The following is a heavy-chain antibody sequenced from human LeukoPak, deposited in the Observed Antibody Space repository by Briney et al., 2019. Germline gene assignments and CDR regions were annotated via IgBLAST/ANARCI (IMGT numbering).Heavy chain of an antibody. CDR2: LSGSDGST. CDR1: GFTFSSYA. J-gene: IGHJ6*02. CDR3: ARDRVTIFGVVSNYGMDV. D-gene: IGHD3-3*01. Sequence: GGSLRLSCAASGFTFSSYAMSWVRQAPGKGLEWVSGLSGSDGSTFYADSVKGRFTISRDNSKNTLYLQMNSLRAEDTAVYYCARDRVTIFGVVSNYGMDVWGQGTTVTVSS. V-gene: IGHV3-23*01.